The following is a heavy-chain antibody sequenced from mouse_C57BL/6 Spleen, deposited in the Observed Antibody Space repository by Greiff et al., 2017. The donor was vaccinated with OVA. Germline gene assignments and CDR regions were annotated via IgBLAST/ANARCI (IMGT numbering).Heavy chain of an antibody. D-gene: IGHD1-1*01. Sequence: EVQLQQSGPELVKPGASVKISCKASGYTFTDYNMDWVKQSHGKSLEWIGDINPNNGGTIYNQKFKGKATLTVDKSSSTAYMELRSLTSEDTAVYYCARRDYGSSSYFDYWGQGTTLTVSS. J-gene: IGHJ2*01. CDR3: ARRDYGSSSYFDY. CDR2: INPNNGGT. CDR1: GYTFTDYN. V-gene: IGHV1-18*01.